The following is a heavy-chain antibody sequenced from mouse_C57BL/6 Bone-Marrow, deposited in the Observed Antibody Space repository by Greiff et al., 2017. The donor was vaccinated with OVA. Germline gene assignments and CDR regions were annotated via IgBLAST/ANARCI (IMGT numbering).Heavy chain of an antibody. Sequence: QVQLKQSGAELVMPGASVKLSCKASGYTFTSYWMHWVKQRPGQGLEWIGEIDPSDSYTNYNQQFKGKSTLTVDNSSSSAYTQLSCLTTEDSAVYYCAKYYGHWGQGTSVTVSS. J-gene: IGHJ4*01. CDR2: IDPSDSYT. V-gene: IGHV1-69*01. CDR3: AKYYGH. D-gene: IGHD1-1*01. CDR1: GYTFTSYW.